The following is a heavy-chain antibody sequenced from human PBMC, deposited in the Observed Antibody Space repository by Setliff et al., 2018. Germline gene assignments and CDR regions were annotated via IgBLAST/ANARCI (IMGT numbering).Heavy chain of an antibody. CDR2: FIPFHDKS. D-gene: IGHD2-15*01. CDR1: GGSFSEHA. Sequence: SVKVSCKASGGSFSEHAVSWMRQAPGQGLEWVGGFIPFHDKSNYAQKFQGRVTITRDTSASTVYMELSRLRYEDTAIYYCASAEVVVAPWGQGTLVTVSS. V-gene: IGHV1-69*10. J-gene: IGHJ4*02. CDR3: ASAEVVVAP.